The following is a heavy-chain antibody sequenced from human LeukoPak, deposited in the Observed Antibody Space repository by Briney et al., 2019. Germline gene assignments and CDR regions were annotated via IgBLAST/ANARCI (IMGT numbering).Heavy chain of an antibody. Sequence: GGSLRLSCAASGFTVSSNYMSWVRQAPGKGLEGVSVIYSGGSTYYADSVKGRFTISRDNSKNTLYLQMNSLRAEDTAVYYCASDSGSYYNYYYMDVWGKGTTVTVSS. D-gene: IGHD1-26*01. V-gene: IGHV3-66*02. CDR2: IYSGGST. CDR3: ASDSGSYYNYYYMDV. J-gene: IGHJ6*03. CDR1: GFTVSSNY.